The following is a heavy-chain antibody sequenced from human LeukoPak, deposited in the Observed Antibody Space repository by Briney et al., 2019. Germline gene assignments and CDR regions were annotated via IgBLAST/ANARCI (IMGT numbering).Heavy chain of an antibody. CDR2: ISPDGKDT. D-gene: IGHD1-20*01. J-gene: IGHJ4*02. CDR1: GFTFSNYW. Sequence: GGSLRLSCEASGFTFSNYWIYWVRQVPGKGLVWVSRISPDGKDTSHADSVKGRFTISRDNAKNTLYLQMNSLRAEDTAVYYCATYNWEYEADYWGQGTLVTVSS. CDR3: ATYNWEYEADY. V-gene: IGHV3-74*01.